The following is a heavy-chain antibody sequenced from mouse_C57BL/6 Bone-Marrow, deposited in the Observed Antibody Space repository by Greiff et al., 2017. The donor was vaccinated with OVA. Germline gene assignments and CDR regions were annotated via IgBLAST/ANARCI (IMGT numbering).Heavy chain of an antibody. J-gene: IGHJ1*03. V-gene: IGHV5-12*01. CDR2: ISNGGGST. CDR3: ARGGRGYFDV. Sequence: EVKLMESGGGLVQPGGSLKLSCAASGFTFSDYYMYWVRQTPEKRLEWVAYISNGGGSTYYPDTVKGRFTISRDNAKNTLYLQMSRLKSEDTAMYYCARGGRGYFDVWGTGTTVTVSS. CDR1: GFTFSDYY.